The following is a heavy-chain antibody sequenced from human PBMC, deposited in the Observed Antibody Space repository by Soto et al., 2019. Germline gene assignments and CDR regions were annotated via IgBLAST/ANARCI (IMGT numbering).Heavy chain of an antibody. V-gene: IGHV4-31*03. CDR3: ARGVYDFSTPDY. J-gene: IGHJ4*02. CDR1: GGSISSGGYY. Sequence: QVQLQESGPGLVKPSQTLSLTCTVSGGSISSGGYYWSWIRQHPGKGLELIGYIYYSGSTYYNPSLKSRVTISVDTSKNQFSLKLSSLTAADTAVYYCARGVYDFSTPDYWGQGTLVTVSS. CDR2: IYYSGST. D-gene: IGHD3-3*01.